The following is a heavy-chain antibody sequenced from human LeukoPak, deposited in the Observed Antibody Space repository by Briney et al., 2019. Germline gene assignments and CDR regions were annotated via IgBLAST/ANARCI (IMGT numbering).Heavy chain of an antibody. J-gene: IGHJ4*02. Sequence: GASVEVSCKVSGYTLTELSMHWVRQAPGKGLEWMGGFDPEDGEAIYAQKFQGRVTMTEDTSTDTAYMELSSLRSEDTAVYYCATNYYGSGPLDYWGQGTLVTVSS. CDR2: FDPEDGEA. D-gene: IGHD3-10*01. V-gene: IGHV1-24*01. CDR1: GYTLTELS. CDR3: ATNYYGSGPLDY.